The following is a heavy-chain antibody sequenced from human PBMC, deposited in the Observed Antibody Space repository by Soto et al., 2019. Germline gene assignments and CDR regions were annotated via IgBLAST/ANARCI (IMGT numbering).Heavy chain of an antibody. Sequence: SETLSLTCTVSGGSISSSSYYWGWIRQPPGKGLEWIGSIYYSGSTYYNPSLKSRVTISVDTSKNQFSLKLSSVTATDTAVYYCARLGIAAAGIINYFDYWGQGTLVTVSS. V-gene: IGHV4-39*01. J-gene: IGHJ4*02. D-gene: IGHD6-13*01. CDR3: ARLGIAAAGIINYFDY. CDR1: GGSISSSSYY. CDR2: IYYSGST.